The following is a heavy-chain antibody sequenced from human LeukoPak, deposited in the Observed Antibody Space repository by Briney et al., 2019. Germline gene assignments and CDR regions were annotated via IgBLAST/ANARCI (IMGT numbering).Heavy chain of an antibody. CDR2: INHSGST. CDR3: ARDPGGVQTTVVTPPHYFDH. V-gene: IGHV4-34*01. D-gene: IGHD4-23*01. Sequence: PSETLSLTCAVYGGSFSGYYWSWIRQPPGKGLERIGEINHSGSTNYSPSLKSRVTISVDTSKNQFSLKLYSVTSADTAVYYCARDPGGVQTTVVTPPHYFDHWGQGALVIVSS. J-gene: IGHJ4*02. CDR1: GGSFSGYY.